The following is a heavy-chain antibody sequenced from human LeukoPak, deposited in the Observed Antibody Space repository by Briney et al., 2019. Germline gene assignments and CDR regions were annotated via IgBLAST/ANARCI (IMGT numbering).Heavy chain of an antibody. V-gene: IGHV4-4*02. D-gene: IGHD1-1*01. CDR1: GGSISSNNW. J-gene: IGHJ4*02. CDR2: IYHSGSP. Sequence: SGTLSLTCAVSGGSISSNNWWGWVRQPPGKGLEWIGEIYHSGSPNYNPSLKSRVTISVDKSRNHFSLNLSSVTAADTAVYYCARVNINNWHSCDYWGQGTLVTISS. CDR3: ARVNINNWHSCDY.